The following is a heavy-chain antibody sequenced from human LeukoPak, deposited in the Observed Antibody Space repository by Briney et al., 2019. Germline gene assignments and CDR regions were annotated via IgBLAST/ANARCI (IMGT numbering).Heavy chain of an antibody. CDR2: INHSGST. V-gene: IGHV4-34*01. Sequence: SETLSLTCAVYGGSFSGYYWSWIRQPPGKGLEWIGEINHSGSTNYNPSLKSRVTISVDTSKSQFSLKLSSVTAADTAVYYCASSRDGKIIDYWGQGTLVTVSS. J-gene: IGHJ4*02. D-gene: IGHD5-24*01. CDR1: GGSFSGYY. CDR3: ASSRDGKIIDY.